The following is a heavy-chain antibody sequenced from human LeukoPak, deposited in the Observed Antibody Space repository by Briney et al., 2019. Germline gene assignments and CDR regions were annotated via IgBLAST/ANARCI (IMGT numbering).Heavy chain of an antibody. CDR2: TYYSGST. V-gene: IGHV4-59*01. D-gene: IGHD6-13*01. CDR3: AGAAAGTLLADY. J-gene: IGHJ4*02. CDR1: GGSISSYY. Sequence: SETLSLTCTVSGGSISSYYWSWIRQPPGKGLEWIGYTYYSGSTNYNPSLKSRVTVSVDTSKNQFSLKLSSVTAADTAVYYCAGAAAGTLLADYWGQGTLVTVSS.